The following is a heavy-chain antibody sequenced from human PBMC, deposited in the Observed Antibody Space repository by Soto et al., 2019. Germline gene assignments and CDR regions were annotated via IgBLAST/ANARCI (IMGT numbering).Heavy chain of an antibody. CDR3: AHAYGGTSWPNDAFDV. J-gene: IGHJ3*01. Sequence: QITLKESGPTLVKPTQTLTLTCTFSGFSLSTDGVGVGWIRQPPGKALEWLALIYWDDDQRYSPSLKTRLTITKDTSKNQVVLTITNMDPVDTATYSCAHAYGGTSWPNDAFDVWGQGTVVTVSS. V-gene: IGHV2-5*02. D-gene: IGHD2-2*01. CDR2: IYWDDDQ. CDR1: GFSLSTDGVG.